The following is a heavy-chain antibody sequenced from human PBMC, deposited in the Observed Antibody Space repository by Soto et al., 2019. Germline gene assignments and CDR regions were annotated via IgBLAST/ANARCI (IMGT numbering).Heavy chain of an antibody. CDR3: AKDLIANNGVWEPFDM. V-gene: IGHV3-15*07. D-gene: IGHD2-8*01. Sequence: PGGSLRLSCAASGFTFSNAWINWVRQAPGKGLEWVGRIKSKTDGGTTDFAAPVKGRFAISRDDSKDMVYLQMNSLKTEDTGIYYCAKDLIANNGVWEPFDMWGRGTKVTVSS. J-gene: IGHJ3*02. CDR2: IKSKTDGGTT. CDR1: GFTFSNAW.